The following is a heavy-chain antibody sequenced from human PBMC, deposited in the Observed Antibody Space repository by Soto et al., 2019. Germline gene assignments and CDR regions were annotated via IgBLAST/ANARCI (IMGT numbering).Heavy chain of an antibody. CDR1: GFTFSSYA. J-gene: IGHJ4*02. CDR3: AKGDYYDSSGCDY. D-gene: IGHD3-22*01. V-gene: IGHV3-23*01. Sequence: EVQLLESGGGLVQPGGSLRLSCAASGFTFSSYAMSWVRRAPGKGLEWVSAISGSGGSTYYADSVKGRFTISRDNSKNTLYLQMNSLRAEDTAVYYCAKGDYYDSSGCDYWGQGTLVTVSS. CDR2: ISGSGGST.